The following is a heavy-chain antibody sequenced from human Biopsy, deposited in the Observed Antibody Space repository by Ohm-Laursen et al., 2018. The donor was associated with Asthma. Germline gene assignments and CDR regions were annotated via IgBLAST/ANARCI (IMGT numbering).Heavy chain of an antibody. Sequence: GSLRLSCSASGFTFSSYSMNWVRQAPGKGLEWVSYISSSSSTIYYADPVKGRFTISRDNTKNSLYLQMNSLRDEDTAVYYCARPRWGPYGYWGQGTLVTVSS. D-gene: IGHD4-17*01. CDR3: ARPRWGPYGY. V-gene: IGHV3-48*02. J-gene: IGHJ4*02. CDR2: ISSSSSTI. CDR1: GFTFSSYS.